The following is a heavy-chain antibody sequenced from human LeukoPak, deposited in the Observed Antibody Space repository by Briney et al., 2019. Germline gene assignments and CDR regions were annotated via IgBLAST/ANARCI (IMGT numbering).Heavy chain of an antibody. J-gene: IGHJ4*02. Sequence: ASVKVFCKASGYTFTGYYMHWVRQAPGQGLEWMGWINPNSGGTNYAQKFQGRVTMTRDTSISTAYMELSRLRSDDTAVYYCARDRSGWDTGLFDYWGQGTLVTVSS. CDR3: ARDRSGWDTGLFDY. V-gene: IGHV1-2*02. CDR2: INPNSGGT. D-gene: IGHD6-19*01. CDR1: GYTFTGYY.